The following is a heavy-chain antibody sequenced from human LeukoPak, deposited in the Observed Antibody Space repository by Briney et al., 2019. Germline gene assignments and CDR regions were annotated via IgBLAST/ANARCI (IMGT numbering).Heavy chain of an antibody. CDR2: ITSSSSAI. Sequence: PGGSLRLSCAASGFTFSGYSMNWVRQAPGKGLEWVSYITSSSSAIYYADSVKGRFTISRDNAKNSLYPQMNSLRAEDTAVYYCARVVAAADSLPYDYWGQGTLVTVSS. CDR1: GFTFSGYS. V-gene: IGHV3-48*01. CDR3: ARVVAAADSLPYDY. D-gene: IGHD6-13*01. J-gene: IGHJ4*02.